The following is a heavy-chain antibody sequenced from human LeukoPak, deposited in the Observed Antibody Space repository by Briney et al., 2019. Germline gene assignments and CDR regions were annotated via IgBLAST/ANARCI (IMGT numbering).Heavy chain of an antibody. Sequence: PGGSLRLSCAASGFTFSSYAMSWVRQGPGKGLEWVSAISGSGNTTYYVDSVKGRFTISRDNSKNTLYLQLNSLRAEDTAVYYCARVTGGHSGSYFPWGQGTLVTVSS. D-gene: IGHD1-26*01. J-gene: IGHJ5*02. CDR2: ISGSGNTT. CDR1: GFTFSSYA. CDR3: ARVTGGHSGSYFP. V-gene: IGHV3-23*01.